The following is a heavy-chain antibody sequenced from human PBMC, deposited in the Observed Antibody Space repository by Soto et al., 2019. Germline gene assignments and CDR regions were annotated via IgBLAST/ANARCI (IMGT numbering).Heavy chain of an antibody. CDR1: RFTFNTSA. D-gene: IGHD1-26*01. CDR3: VSWDGSSY. CDR2: MNQHVSEK. Sequence: EVQFVESGGGFVQPGGSLRLSCAASRFTFNTSAMIWVRRAPGKGMEWVAHMNQHVSEKYYVDSVKGRCTISGDDAKNSLDLKRNSLEAEDTSVYYCVSWDGSSYWGQGSLVTVSS. J-gene: IGHJ4*02. V-gene: IGHV3-7*05.